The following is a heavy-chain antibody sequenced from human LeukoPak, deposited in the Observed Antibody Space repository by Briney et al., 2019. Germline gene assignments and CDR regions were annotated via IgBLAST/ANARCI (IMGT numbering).Heavy chain of an antibody. V-gene: IGHV3-21*01. Sequence: PGGSLGLSCAASGFTFSSYSMNWVRQAPGKGLEWVSSISSSSSYIYYADSVKGRFTISRDNSKNTLYLQMNSLRAEDTAVYYCARESRRYGSGSYPPDYWGRGTLVTVSS. J-gene: IGHJ4*02. CDR1: GFTFSSYS. D-gene: IGHD3-10*01. CDR3: ARESRRYGSGSYPPDY. CDR2: ISSSSSYI.